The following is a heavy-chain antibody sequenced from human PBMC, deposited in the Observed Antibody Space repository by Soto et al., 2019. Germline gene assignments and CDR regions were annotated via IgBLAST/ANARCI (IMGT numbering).Heavy chain of an antibody. Sequence: VASVKVSCKASGYTFTSYGISWVRQAPGQGLEWMGWISAYNGNTNYAQKLQGRVTMTTDTSTSTAYMELRSLRSDDTAVYYCARDSPWENYYYYGMDVWGQGTTVTVSS. CDR2: ISAYNGNT. CDR1: GYTFTSYG. J-gene: IGHJ6*02. D-gene: IGHD1-26*01. V-gene: IGHV1-18*04. CDR3: ARDSPWENYYYYGMDV.